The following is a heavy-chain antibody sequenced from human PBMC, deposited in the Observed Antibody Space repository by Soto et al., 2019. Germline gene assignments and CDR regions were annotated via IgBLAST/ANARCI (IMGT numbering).Heavy chain of an antibody. V-gene: IGHV3-30-3*01. CDR1: GFTFRNHA. CDR3: ARGDREDILVVVGARPGEYRTDI. J-gene: IGHJ6*02. CDR2: IAHDGSNA. Sequence: QVQLVESGGGVVQPGGSLRLSCAASGFTFRNHAMHWVRQAPGKGLECLSVIAHDGSNAFYRDSVKGRFTVSRDNSKNTLYLYMNSLRSEDTGVYYCARGDREDILVVVGARPGEYRTDICGQGTTVIVSS. D-gene: IGHD2-15*01.